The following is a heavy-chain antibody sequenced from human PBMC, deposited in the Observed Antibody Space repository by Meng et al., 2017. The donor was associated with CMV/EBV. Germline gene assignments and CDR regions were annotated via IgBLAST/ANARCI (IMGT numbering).Heavy chain of an antibody. Sequence: QGQRQESGQGLVNPSQTLSLTCTVAGGSISRGDYSWSWIRQPPGKGLEWIGYIYYSGSTYYNPSLKSRVTISVDTSKNQFSLKLSSVTAADTAVYYCARVMGPNRTPYYFDYWGQGTLVTVSS. CDR3: ARVMGPNRTPYYFDY. CDR2: IYYSGST. J-gene: IGHJ4*02. V-gene: IGHV4-30-4*08. CDR1: GGSISRGDYS. D-gene: IGHD1-14*01.